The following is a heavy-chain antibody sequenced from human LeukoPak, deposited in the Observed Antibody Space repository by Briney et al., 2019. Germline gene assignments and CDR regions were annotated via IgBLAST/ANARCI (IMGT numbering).Heavy chain of an antibody. CDR1: GGTFSSYT. J-gene: IGHJ4*02. CDR2: IIPILGIA. Sequence: ASVKVSCKASGGTFSSYTISWVRQAPGQGLEWMGRIIPILGIANYAQKFQGRVTITADKSTSTAYMELSSLRSEDTAVYYCARAVRVGAIDYWGQGTLVTVSS. D-gene: IGHD1-26*01. V-gene: IGHV1-69*02. CDR3: ARAVRVGAIDY.